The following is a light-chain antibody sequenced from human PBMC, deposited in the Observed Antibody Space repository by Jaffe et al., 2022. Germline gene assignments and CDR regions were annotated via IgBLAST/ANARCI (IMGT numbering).Light chain of an antibody. J-gene: IGLJ2*01. CDR2: EAT. CDR3: CSYFGNTMA. CDR1: SSDVATYNL. Sequence: QSALTQPASVSGSPGQSITISCTGLSSDVATYNLVSWYQQHPDKAPKVIVYEATKRPSGVSNRFSGSKSGNTASLTISGLQAEDEADYYCCSYFGNTMAFGGGTKVTVL. V-gene: IGLV2-23*01.